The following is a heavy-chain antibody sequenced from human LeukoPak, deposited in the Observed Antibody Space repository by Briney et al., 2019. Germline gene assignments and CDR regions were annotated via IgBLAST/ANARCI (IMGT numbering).Heavy chain of an antibody. Sequence: ASVKVSCKASGYTFTGYYMHWVRQAPGQGLEWMGWINPNSGGTNYAQKFQGRVTMTRDTSISTAYMELSRLRSDDTAVYYRARAPRGRAAAVDYWGQGTLVTVSS. CDR3: ARAPRGRAAAVDY. CDR1: GYTFTGYY. V-gene: IGHV1-2*02. J-gene: IGHJ4*02. D-gene: IGHD6-13*01. CDR2: INPNSGGT.